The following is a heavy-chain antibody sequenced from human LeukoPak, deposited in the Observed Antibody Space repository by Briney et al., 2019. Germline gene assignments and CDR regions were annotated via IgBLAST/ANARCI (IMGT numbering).Heavy chain of an antibody. Sequence: PGGSLRLSRAACGFRFNTYWMHWVRQAPGKGLVWVSRINPDGRSTDYANSVKGRFTISRDNAKNTLYLQMNSLRVEDTATYYCAKVDGTGNSVFDYWGQGTLVPVSS. V-gene: IGHV3-74*01. CDR3: AKVDGTGNSVFDY. D-gene: IGHD6-19*01. J-gene: IGHJ4*02. CDR1: GFRFNTYW. CDR2: INPDGRST.